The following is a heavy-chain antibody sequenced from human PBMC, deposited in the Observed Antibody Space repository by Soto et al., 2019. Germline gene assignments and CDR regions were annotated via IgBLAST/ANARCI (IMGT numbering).Heavy chain of an antibody. CDR1: GGSISSSSYY. CDR3: ARKERITIFGVVIPSGGMDV. J-gene: IGHJ6*02. CDR2: IYYSGST. Sequence: QLQLQESGPGLVKPSETLSLTCTVSGGSISSSSYYWGWIRQPPGKGLEWIGSIYYSGSTYYNPSLMGRVTLSVDTSKNQFSLKLSSVTAADTAVYYCARKERITIFGVVIPSGGMDVWGQGTTVTVSS. D-gene: IGHD3-3*01. V-gene: IGHV4-39*01.